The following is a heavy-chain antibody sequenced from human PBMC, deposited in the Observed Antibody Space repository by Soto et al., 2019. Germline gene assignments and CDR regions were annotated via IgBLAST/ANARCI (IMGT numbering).Heavy chain of an antibody. CDR2: INSDGSST. CDR1: GFTFSSYW. CDR3: AKIPITIRLGMDV. V-gene: IGHV3-74*01. J-gene: IGHJ6*02. D-gene: IGHD3-3*01. Sequence: GGSLRLSCAASGFTFSSYWMHWVRQAPGKGLVWVSRINSDGSSTYYADSVKGRFTISRDNSKNTLYLQMNSLRAEDTAVYYCAKIPITIRLGMDVWGQGTTVTVSS.